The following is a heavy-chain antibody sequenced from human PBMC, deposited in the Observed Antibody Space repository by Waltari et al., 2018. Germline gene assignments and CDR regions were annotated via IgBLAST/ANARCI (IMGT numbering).Heavy chain of an antibody. CDR1: GFTFSSYG. V-gene: IGHV3-33*06. CDR3: AKEERFLEWLFSHNYWYFDL. CDR2: IWDDGSNK. D-gene: IGHD3-3*01. Sequence: QVQLVESGGGVVQPGRSLRLSCAASGFTFSSYGMHWVRQAPGKGLAWVAVIWDDGSNKYYADSVKGRFTISRDNSKNTLYLQMNSLRAEDTAVYYCAKEERFLEWLFSHNYWYFDLWGRGTLVTVSS. J-gene: IGHJ2*01.